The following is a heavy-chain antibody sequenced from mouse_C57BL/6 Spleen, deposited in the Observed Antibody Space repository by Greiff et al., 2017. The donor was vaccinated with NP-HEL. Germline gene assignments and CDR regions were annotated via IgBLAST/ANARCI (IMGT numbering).Heavy chain of an antibody. J-gene: IGHJ2*01. CDR2: ISDGGSYT. CDR3: ARDPDYYVSSGHYFDY. D-gene: IGHD1-1*01. Sequence: EVKVEESGGGLVKPGGSLKLSCAASGFTFSSYAMSWVRQTPEKRLEWVATISDGGSYTYYPDNVKGRFTISRDNAKNNLYLQMSHLKSEDTAMYYCARDPDYYVSSGHYFDYWGQGTTLTVSS. CDR1: GFTFSSYA. V-gene: IGHV5-4*01.